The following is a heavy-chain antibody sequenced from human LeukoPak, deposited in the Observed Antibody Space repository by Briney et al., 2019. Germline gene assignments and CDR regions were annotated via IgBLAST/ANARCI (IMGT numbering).Heavy chain of an antibody. CDR3: ALVATNPNFDY. CDR1: GFTFSSYA. V-gene: IGHV3-23*01. CDR2: ISGSGTGT. J-gene: IGHJ4*02. D-gene: IGHD5-12*01. Sequence: GGSLRLSCAASGFTFSSYAMSWVRQAPGKGLEWVSVISGSGTGTYYADSVKGRFTISRDNSKDTLYLQMNSLRTEDTAVYYCALVATNPNFDYWGQGTLVTVSS.